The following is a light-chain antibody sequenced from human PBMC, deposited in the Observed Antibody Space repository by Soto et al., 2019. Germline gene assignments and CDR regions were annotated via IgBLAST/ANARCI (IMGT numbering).Light chain of an antibody. CDR3: QSYDNSLSGSRV. Sequence: QSVLTQPPSVSGAPGQRVTISCTGTSCNIGAGYDVHWYQQLPGTAPKLLIHGNTNRPSGVPDRFSGSRSGTSASLAITGLQAEDEADYYCQSYDNSLSGSRVFGGGTKVTVL. V-gene: IGLV1-40*01. CDR2: GNT. J-gene: IGLJ2*01. CDR1: SCNIGAGYD.